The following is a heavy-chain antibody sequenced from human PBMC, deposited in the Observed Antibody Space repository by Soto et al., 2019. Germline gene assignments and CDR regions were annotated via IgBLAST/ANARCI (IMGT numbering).Heavy chain of an antibody. J-gene: IGHJ3*02. D-gene: IGHD4-17*01. V-gene: IGHV4-34*01. CDR1: GGSFSGYY. Sequence: SETLSLTCAVYGGSFSGYYWSWIRQPPGKGLEWIGEINHCGSTNYNPSLKSRVTISVDTSKNQFSLKLSSVTAADTAVYYCARVAEGAMTTVTDAFDIWGQGTMVTVSS. CDR3: ARVAEGAMTTVTDAFDI. CDR2: INHCGST.